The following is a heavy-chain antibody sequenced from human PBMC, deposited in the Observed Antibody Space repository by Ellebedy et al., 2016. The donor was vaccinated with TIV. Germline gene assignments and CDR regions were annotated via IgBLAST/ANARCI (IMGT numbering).Heavy chain of an antibody. D-gene: IGHD1-7*01. J-gene: IGHJ3*01. CDR2: TAIDSTT. CDR1: ELTVTSNY. V-gene: IGHV3-66*01. Sequence: PGGSLRLSCAASELTVTSNYMSWVRQAPGKGLQWVSTTAIDSTTYYADSVKGRFTISRDNSKNTLDIQMNSLRAEDTAVYYCATETYNDVDLDLWGIFDLWGQGTMVTVSS. CDR3: ATETYNDVDLDLWGIFDL.